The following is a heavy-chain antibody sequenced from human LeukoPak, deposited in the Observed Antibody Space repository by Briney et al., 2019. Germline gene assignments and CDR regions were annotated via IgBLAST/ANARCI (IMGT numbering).Heavy chain of an antibody. D-gene: IGHD3-3*01. Sequence: GGSLRLSCAASGFTVSSNYMSWVRQAPGKGLEWVSVIYSGGSTYYADSVKGRFTISRDNSKDTLYLQMNSLRAEDTAVYYCARDRAPGVYDFWSGNYMDVWGKGTTVTVSS. CDR3: ARDRAPGVYDFWSGNYMDV. V-gene: IGHV3-66*02. CDR2: IYSGGST. CDR1: GFTVSSNY. J-gene: IGHJ6*03.